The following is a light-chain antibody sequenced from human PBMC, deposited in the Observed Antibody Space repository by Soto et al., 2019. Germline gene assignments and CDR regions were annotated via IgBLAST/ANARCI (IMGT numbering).Light chain of an antibody. CDR2: GAS. CDR1: QSVSSN. J-gene: IGKJ4*01. V-gene: IGKV3-15*01. Sequence: EIVMTQSPATLSVSPGERATLSCRASQSVSSNLAWYQQKPGQAPRLLIYGASTRATGIPARFSGSGSGTEFTHTISSLQSEDFAVYYCQQYNEWPPLTFGGGTKVEI. CDR3: QQYNEWPPLT.